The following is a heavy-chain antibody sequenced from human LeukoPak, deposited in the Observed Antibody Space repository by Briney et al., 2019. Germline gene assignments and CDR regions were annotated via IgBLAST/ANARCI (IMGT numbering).Heavy chain of an antibody. CDR2: INHSGST. CDR1: GGSFSGYY. D-gene: IGHD3-10*01. V-gene: IGHV4-34*01. Sequence: SETLSLTCAVYGGSFSGYYWSWIRQPPGKGLEWIGEINHSGSTNYNPSLKSRVTISVDTSKNQFSLKLSSVTAADTAVYYCXXXXXXXSGSYLRLYYFDYWGQGTLVTVSS. J-gene: IGHJ4*02. CDR3: XXXXXXXSGSYLRLYYFDY.